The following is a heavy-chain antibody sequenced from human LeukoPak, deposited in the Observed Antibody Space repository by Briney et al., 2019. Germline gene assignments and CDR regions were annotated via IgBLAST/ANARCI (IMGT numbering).Heavy chain of an antibody. CDR1: GYTFTGYY. Sequence: ASVKVSCKASGYTFTGYYMHWVRRAPGQGLEWMGWINPNSGGTNYAQKFQGRVTMTRDTSTSTVYMDLSSLRSEDTAVYYCARASAAAAGRRVDYWGQGTLVTVSS. CDR3: ARASAAAAGRRVDY. V-gene: IGHV1-2*02. CDR2: INPNSGGT. J-gene: IGHJ4*02. D-gene: IGHD6-13*01.